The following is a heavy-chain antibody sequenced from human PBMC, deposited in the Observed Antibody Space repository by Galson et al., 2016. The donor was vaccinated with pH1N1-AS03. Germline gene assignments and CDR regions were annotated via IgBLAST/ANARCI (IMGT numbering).Heavy chain of an antibody. CDR2: VNGDGSST. D-gene: IGHD3-10*01. CDR3: ATGRGSYYEY. CDR1: GFTFSNLW. Sequence: SLRLSCAASGFTFSNLWMHWVRQGPGKGLVWVARVNGDGSSTTYADSVKGRFTISRDNAKNTVYLQMISLRAEDTAVYYCATGRGSYYEYWGQGTLVTVSS. J-gene: IGHJ4*02. V-gene: IGHV3-74*01.